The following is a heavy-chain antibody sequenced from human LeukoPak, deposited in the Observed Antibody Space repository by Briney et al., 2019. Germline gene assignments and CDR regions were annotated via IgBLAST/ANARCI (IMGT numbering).Heavy chain of an antibody. CDR3: ARESIAARQGWFDP. Sequence: SETLPLTCAVYGGSFSGYYWSWIRQPPGKGLEWSGEINHSGSTNYNPSLKSRVTISVDTSKNQFSLKLSSVTAADTAVYYCARESIAARQGWFDPWGQGTLVTVSS. CDR2: INHSGST. D-gene: IGHD6-6*01. V-gene: IGHV4-34*01. CDR1: GGSFSGYY. J-gene: IGHJ5*02.